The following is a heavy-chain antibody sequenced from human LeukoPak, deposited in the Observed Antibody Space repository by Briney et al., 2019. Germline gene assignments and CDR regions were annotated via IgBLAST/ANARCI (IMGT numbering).Heavy chain of an antibody. V-gene: IGHV5-51*01. D-gene: IGHD3-22*01. Sequence: GESLKISCKGSGYSFTSYWIGWVRQMPGKGLEWMGIIYPGDSDTRYSPSFQGQVTISADKSISTAYLQWSSLKASDTAMYYCASHYSDTGDAFDIWGQGTMVTVSS. J-gene: IGHJ3*02. CDR1: GYSFTSYW. CDR2: IYPGDSDT. CDR3: ASHYSDTGDAFDI.